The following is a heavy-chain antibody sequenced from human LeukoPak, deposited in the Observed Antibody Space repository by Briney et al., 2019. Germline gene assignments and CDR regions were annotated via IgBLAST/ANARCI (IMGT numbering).Heavy chain of an antibody. J-gene: IGHJ6*02. D-gene: IGHD1-26*01. CDR3: ARGSSGSYSAHYYGMDV. Sequence: ASVKVSCKASGYTFTGYYMHWVRQAPGQGLEWMGWINPNSGGTNYAQKFQGRVTMTRDTSTSTVYMELSSLRSEDTAVYYCARGSSGSYSAHYYGMDVWGQGTTVTVSS. CDR1: GYTFTGYY. CDR2: INPNSGGT. V-gene: IGHV1-2*02.